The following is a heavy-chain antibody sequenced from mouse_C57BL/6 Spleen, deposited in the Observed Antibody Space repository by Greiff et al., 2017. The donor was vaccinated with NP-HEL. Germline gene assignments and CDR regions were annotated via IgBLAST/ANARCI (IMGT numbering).Heavy chain of an antibody. Sequence: EVKLVESGGGLVKPGGSLKLSCAASGFTFSSYTMSWVRQTPEKRLEWVATISGGGGNTYYPDSVKGRFTISRDHAKNTLYLQMSSLRSEDTALYYCASPYDYGGVGYYDAMDYWGQGTSGTVSS. CDR3: ASPYDYGGVGYYDAMDY. V-gene: IGHV5-9*01. CDR1: GFTFSSYT. J-gene: IGHJ4*01. D-gene: IGHD2-4*01. CDR2: ISGGGGNT.